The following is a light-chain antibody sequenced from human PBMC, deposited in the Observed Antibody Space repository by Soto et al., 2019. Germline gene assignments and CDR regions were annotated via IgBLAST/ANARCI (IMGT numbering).Light chain of an antibody. J-gene: IGLJ3*02. CDR3: ETWYSNTHKV. CDR2: LDRSGSY. V-gene: IGLV4-60*02. CDR1: SGHSTYI. Sequence: QSVLTQSSSASASLGSWVNLTCILSSGHSTYIIAWHQQQPGKAPRFLMTLDRSGSYNRGSGVPDRFSGSSSGADRYLTISNLQFEDEGDYYCETWYSNTHKVFGGGTKLTVL.